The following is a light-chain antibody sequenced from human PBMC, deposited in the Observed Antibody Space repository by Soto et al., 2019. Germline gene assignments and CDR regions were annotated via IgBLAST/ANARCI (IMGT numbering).Light chain of an antibody. CDR3: QVWDISSGHVV. J-gene: IGLJ3*02. CDR2: YDS. V-gene: IGLV3-21*01. Sequence: SYELTQPPSVSVAPGKTAGVACGGSTIGSKSVHWYQKKSGQAPVLVMYYDSDRPSGIPERFSGSNSGNTATLTISRVEAGDEADYYCQVWDISSGHVVFGGGAKLTVL. CDR1: TIGSKS.